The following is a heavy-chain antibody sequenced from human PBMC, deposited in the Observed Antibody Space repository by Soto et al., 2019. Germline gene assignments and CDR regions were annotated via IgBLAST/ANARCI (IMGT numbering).Heavy chain of an antibody. D-gene: IGHD4-17*01. CDR1: GFTFSSYG. J-gene: IGHJ6*02. CDR2: ISYDGSNK. CDR3: ASTVGYGQSAGASDI. Sequence: GRSLRLSCAASGFTFSSYGMHWFRQAPGKGLEWVAVISYDGSNKYYADSVKGRFTISRDNSKNTLYLQMNSLRAEDTAVYYYASTVGYGQSAGASDIWGQGTSVTLPS. V-gene: IGHV3-30*03.